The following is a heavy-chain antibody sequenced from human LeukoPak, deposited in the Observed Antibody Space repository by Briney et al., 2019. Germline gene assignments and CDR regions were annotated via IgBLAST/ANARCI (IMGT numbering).Heavy chain of an antibody. Sequence: SKTLSLTCSVSGGSIRSHYWSWIRQPPGKGLEWIGYIYYSGSTNYNPSLKSRATISVDTSKNQFSLKLSSVTAADTAVYYCARGSGYYTFADYWGQGTLVTVSS. CDR2: IYYSGST. J-gene: IGHJ4*02. V-gene: IGHV4-59*11. D-gene: IGHD3-3*01. CDR1: GGSIRSHY. CDR3: ARGSGYYTFADY.